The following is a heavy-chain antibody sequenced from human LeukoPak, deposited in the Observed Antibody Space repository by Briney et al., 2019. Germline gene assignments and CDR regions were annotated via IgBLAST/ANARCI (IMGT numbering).Heavy chain of an antibody. J-gene: IGHJ4*02. CDR3: AIYYGSGDEYDY. Sequence: WASVKVSCKASKYTFTDYYMHWVRQAPGQGLEWMGWINPNSGGTNYAQKFQGRVTMTRDTSISTAYMELSRLGSDDTAVYYCAIYYGSGDEYDYWGQGTLVTVSS. CDR2: INPNSGGT. CDR1: KYTFTDYY. D-gene: IGHD3-10*01. V-gene: IGHV1-2*02.